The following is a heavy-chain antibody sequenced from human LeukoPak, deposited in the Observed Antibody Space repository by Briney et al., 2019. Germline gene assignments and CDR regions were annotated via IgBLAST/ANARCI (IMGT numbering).Heavy chain of an antibody. CDR3: AKDRTPHYYYDSSGYYPDY. V-gene: IGHV3-9*01. CDR2: ISWNSGSI. D-gene: IGHD3-22*01. Sequence: GGSLRLSCAASGFTFDDYAMHWVRQAPGKGLEWVSGISWNSGSIGYADSVKGRFTISRDNAKNSLYLQMNSLRAEDTALYYCAKDRTPHYYYDSSGYYPDYWGQGTLVTVSS. J-gene: IGHJ4*02. CDR1: GFTFDDYA.